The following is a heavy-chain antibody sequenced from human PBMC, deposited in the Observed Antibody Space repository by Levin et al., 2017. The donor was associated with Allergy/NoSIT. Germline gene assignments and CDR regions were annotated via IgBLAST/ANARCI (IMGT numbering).Heavy chain of an antibody. J-gene: IGHJ4*02. CDR2: ISGSGGST. V-gene: IGHV3-23*01. CDR3: ATLGDYYGSGSYYNEPPGD. D-gene: IGHD3-10*01. Sequence: GESLKISCAASGFTFSSYAMSWVRQAPGKGLEWVSAISGSGGSTYYADSVKGRFTISRDNSKNTLYLQMNSLRAEDTAVYYCATLGDYYGSGSYYNEPPGDWGQGTLVTVSS. CDR1: GFTFSSYA.